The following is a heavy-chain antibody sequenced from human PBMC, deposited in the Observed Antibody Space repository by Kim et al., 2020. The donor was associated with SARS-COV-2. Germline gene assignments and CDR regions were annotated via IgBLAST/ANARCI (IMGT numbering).Heavy chain of an antibody. CDR1: GRPITSGSYY. D-gene: IGHD5-18*01. J-gene: IGHJ5*02. Sequence: SETLSLTCSVSGRPITSGSYYWSWVRQPAGKGLEWIGSIYTSGSTKYSPSLKSRVTISMETSKNEFSLNLKSVTAAGTGFYYCVRGCGYFDPWGKGTLVSVSS. CDR2: IYTSGST. CDR3: VRGCGYFDP. V-gene: IGHV4-61*02.